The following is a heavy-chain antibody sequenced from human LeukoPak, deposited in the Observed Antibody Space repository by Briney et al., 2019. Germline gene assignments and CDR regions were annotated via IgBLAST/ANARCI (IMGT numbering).Heavy chain of an antibody. D-gene: IGHD1-7*01. CDR1: GFTFSSYA. Sequence: GGSLRLSCAASGFTFSSYAMSWVRQAPGKGLEWVSAISGSGGSTYYADSVKGRFTISRDNSKNTLYLQMNSLRAEDTAVYYCAKGWNYVRVAETFDYGGQGTLVTVSS. CDR2: ISGSGGST. V-gene: IGHV3-23*01. CDR3: AKGWNYVRVAETFDY. J-gene: IGHJ4*02.